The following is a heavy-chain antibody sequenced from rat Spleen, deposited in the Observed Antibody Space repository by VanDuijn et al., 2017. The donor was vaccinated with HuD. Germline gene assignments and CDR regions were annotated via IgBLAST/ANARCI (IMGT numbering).Heavy chain of an antibody. CDR2: INTGGTGT. J-gene: IGHJ2*01. CDR1: GFTFSSYW. CDR3: AKDREYYGYNSFDS. D-gene: IGHD1-9*01. Sequence: EVQLVATGGGLVQPGRSLKLSCVASGFTFSSYWMYWIRQAPGKGLERVSSINTGGTGTYYADSVKGRFTVSRDNAENTVYLQMNSLRSEDTATYYCAKDREYYGYNSFDSWGQGVMVTVSS. V-gene: IGHV5-58*01.